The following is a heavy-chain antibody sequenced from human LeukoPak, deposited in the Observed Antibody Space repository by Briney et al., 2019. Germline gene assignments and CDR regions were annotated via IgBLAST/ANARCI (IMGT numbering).Heavy chain of an antibody. J-gene: IGHJ4*02. V-gene: IGHV3-30-3*01. CDR2: ISYDGSNK. CDR1: GFTFSSYA. CDR3: ASHRYYYDSSGYYYASPPYYFDY. Sequence: EPGGSLRLSCAASGFTFSSYAMHWVRQAPGKGLEWVAVISYDGSNKYYADSVKGRFTISRDNSKNTLYLQMNSLRAEDTAVYYCASHRYYYDSSGYYYASPPYYFDYWGQGTLVTVSS. D-gene: IGHD3-22*01.